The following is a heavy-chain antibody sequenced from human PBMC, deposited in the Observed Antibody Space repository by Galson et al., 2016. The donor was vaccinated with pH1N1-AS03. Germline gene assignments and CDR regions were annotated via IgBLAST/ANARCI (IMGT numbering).Heavy chain of an antibody. CDR1: GGSISDYY. CDR2: IHHSGTT. Sequence: LTCAVSGGSISDYYLSWIRQPPGKGLEWIGHIHHSGTTNYNPSLKSRVTISVDTSKKQFSLKMTSVTAADTAVYFCAAGQGRQFDYWGQGTLVTASS. V-gene: IGHV4-59*01. D-gene: IGHD6-25*01. J-gene: IGHJ4*02. CDR3: AAGQGRQFDY.